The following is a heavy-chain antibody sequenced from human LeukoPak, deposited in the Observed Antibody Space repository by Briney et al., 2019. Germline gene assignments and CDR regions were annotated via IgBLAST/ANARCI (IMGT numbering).Heavy chain of an antibody. CDR2: ISGSGGADT. J-gene: IGHJ6*02. D-gene: IGHD1-26*01. Sequence: PGGSLRLSCVVSGFTFSNAWMSWIRQAPGKGLEWVSTISGSGGADTYYADSVKGQFTVSRDNSRNTRYLPMNSLGAEDTAVYYCVKDRGGSPFYGMDVWGQGTTVTVSS. V-gene: IGHV3-23*01. CDR3: VKDRGGSPFYGMDV. CDR1: GFTFSNAW.